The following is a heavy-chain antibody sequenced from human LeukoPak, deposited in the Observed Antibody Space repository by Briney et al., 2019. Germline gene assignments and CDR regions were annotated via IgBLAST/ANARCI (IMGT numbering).Heavy chain of an antibody. V-gene: IGHV3-21*01. D-gene: IGHD1-26*01. Sequence: GGSLRLSCAASGFTFNSYSMNWVRQAPGKGLEWVSSISSSSSYIYYADSVKGRFTISRDNAKNSLYLQMNSLRAEDTAVYYCARGGAVGAISLSDYWGQGTLVTVSS. J-gene: IGHJ4*02. CDR3: ARGGAVGAISLSDY. CDR2: ISSSSSYI. CDR1: GFTFNSYS.